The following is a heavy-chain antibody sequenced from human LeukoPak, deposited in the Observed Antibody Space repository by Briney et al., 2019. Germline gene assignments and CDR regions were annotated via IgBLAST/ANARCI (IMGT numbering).Heavy chain of an antibody. CDR2: ISTGGGST. CDR3: AKGPGCDY. Sequence: PGGSLRLSCAASGFTFSNYAMSWVRQAPGKGLGWVSGISTGGGSTYYADSVKGRFTISRDNSKNTLYLQMNSLRAEDTAVYYCAKGPGCDYWGQGTLVTVSS. CDR1: GFTFSNYA. V-gene: IGHV3-23*01. J-gene: IGHJ4*02.